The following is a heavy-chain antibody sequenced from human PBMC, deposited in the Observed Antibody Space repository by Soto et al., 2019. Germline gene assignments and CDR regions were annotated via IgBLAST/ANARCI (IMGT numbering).Heavy chain of an antibody. Sequence: QVQLQESGPGLVKPSQTLSLTCTVSGGAISSAGFYWSWIRQSPGKGLEWIGYVFYSGTTHYNPSLKSRVTISVDTSKNQSSLHLSSVTAADTAVYYCARDGALSGVFLGGWFDPWGQGTLVTVSS. J-gene: IGHJ5*02. CDR2: VFYSGTT. D-gene: IGHD1-26*01. V-gene: IGHV4-31*03. CDR3: ARDGALSGVFLGGWFDP. CDR1: GGAISSAGFY.